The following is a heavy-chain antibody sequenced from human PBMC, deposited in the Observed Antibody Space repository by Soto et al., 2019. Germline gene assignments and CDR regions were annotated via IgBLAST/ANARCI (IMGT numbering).Heavy chain of an antibody. Sequence: QVQVVQSGAEVKEPGASVEVACKASGYTFTTYGISWVRQALGQGLEWIGWINAYTGNTNYAQKLQGRVTMTTDTSTSTAYMELRSLRSDDTAVYYCARFYGSGSFPYDYWGQGTLVTVSS. CDR1: GYTFTTYG. D-gene: IGHD3-10*01. CDR2: INAYTGNT. J-gene: IGHJ4*02. V-gene: IGHV1-18*01. CDR3: ARFYGSGSFPYDY.